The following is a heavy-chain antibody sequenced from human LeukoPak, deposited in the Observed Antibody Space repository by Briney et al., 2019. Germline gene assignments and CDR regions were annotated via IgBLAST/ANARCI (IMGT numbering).Heavy chain of an antibody. CDR3: ARDREAVADYYFDY. V-gene: IGHV3-7*01. D-gene: IGHD6-19*01. CDR1: GFTSSSYW. CDR2: IKQDGSEK. Sequence: GGSLRLSCAASGFTSSSYWMSWVRQAPGKGLGWVANIKQDGSEKYYVDSVKGRFTISRDNAKNSLYLQMNSLRAEDTAVYYCARDREAVADYYFDYWGQGTLVTVSS. J-gene: IGHJ4*02.